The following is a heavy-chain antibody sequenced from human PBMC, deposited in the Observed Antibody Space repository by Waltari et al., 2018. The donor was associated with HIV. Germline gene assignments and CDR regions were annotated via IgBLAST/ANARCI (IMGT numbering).Heavy chain of an antibody. V-gene: IGHV3-11*01. D-gene: IGHD5-12*01. Sequence: QVHLVESGGGLIRTGGSLRLTWSASGFIFSDNYMSWIRQAPGKGLEWISSINTGGSTTYYEDSVKGRFTISRDNAKNSLLLQMDNLRGDDAAVYYCARSRHGGYNYPTYFDYWGQGSLVTVSS. CDR3: ARSRHGGYNYPTYFDY. CDR2: INTGGSTT. J-gene: IGHJ4*02. CDR1: GFIFSDNY.